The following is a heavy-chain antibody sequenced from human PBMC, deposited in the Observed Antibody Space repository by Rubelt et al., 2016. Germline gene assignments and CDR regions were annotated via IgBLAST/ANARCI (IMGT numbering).Heavy chain of an antibody. J-gene: IGHJ6*03. D-gene: IGHD6-19*01. Sequence: QVQLVQSGAEVKKPGASVKVSCKASGYTFTSYGLSWVRQAPGQGLEWMGWISAYNGNTKVGLEFKGRVTRTTDTCRSTAVMERRSLRSEETGVYYGERDEGSGNVSMDGWGKGTMGTVSS. V-gene: IGHV1-18*01. CDR3: ERDEGSGNVSMDG. CDR1: GYTFTSYG. CDR2: ISAYNGNT.